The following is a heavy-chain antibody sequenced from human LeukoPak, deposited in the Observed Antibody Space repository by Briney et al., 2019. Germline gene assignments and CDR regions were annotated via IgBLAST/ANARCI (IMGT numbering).Heavy chain of an antibody. J-gene: IGHJ5*02. CDR1: GVSINTCCYY. V-gene: IGHV4-61*01. D-gene: IGHD3-10*01. CDR3: ARGRGQFDP. CDR2: KYYSGST. Sequence: SETLSLTCDVSGVSINTCCYYWTWIRQPPGKGLEWIGYKYYSGSTRYNSSLRSRLTISLDTSKNQFSLRLTSVTAADTAVYYCARGRGQFDPWGQGTLVTVSS.